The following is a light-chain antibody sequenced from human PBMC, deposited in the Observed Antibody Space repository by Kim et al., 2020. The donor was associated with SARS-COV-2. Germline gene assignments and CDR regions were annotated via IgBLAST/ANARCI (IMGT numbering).Light chain of an antibody. CDR3: QHVSSYPPG. Sequence: DIQLTQSPSFLSASVGDRVTITCRASQGISSYLAWYQQKPGKAPNLLIYAASTLQSGVPSSFSGGGSGTTFTLTISSLQPEDSATYYCQHVSSYPPGFGPGTKVDIK. CDR1: QGISSY. J-gene: IGKJ1*01. CDR2: AAS. V-gene: IGKV1-9*01.